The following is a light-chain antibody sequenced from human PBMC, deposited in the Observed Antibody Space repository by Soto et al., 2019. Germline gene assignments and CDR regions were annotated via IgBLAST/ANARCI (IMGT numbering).Light chain of an antibody. CDR2: VNN. Sequence: QSVLTQPPSVFAAPGQKVTISRSGSSSNIGSNYVSWYQQLPGTAPKLLIYVNNKRPSGIPDRFSGYKSGTSATLDITGLQAGDEADYYCGTWDTSLSAVVFGGGTKLTVL. V-gene: IGLV1-51*01. CDR1: SSNIGSNY. J-gene: IGLJ2*01. CDR3: GTWDTSLSAVV.